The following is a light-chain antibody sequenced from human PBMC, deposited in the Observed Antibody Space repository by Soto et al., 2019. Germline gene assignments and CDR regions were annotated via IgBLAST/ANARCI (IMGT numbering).Light chain of an antibody. CDR1: QTVGSY. V-gene: IGKV3-11*01. CDR3: QQSTNWLFT. J-gene: IGKJ3*01. CDR2: ATS. Sequence: EIVLTQSPATLSWSPGERATLCCGASQTVGSYLAWYQQKPGQAPRLLIYATSNRATGIPGRFSGSGSGTDFTLTISSLEPEDFAVYYCQQSTNWLFTFGPGTKVDIK.